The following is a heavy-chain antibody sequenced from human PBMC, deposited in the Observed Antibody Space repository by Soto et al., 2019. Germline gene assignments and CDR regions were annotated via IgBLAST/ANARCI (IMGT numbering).Heavy chain of an antibody. V-gene: IGHV3-23*01. J-gene: IGHJ4*02. CDR3: AKDFTHPFDY. CDR1: GFTFSSYA. CDR2: ISGSGGSA. Sequence: GGSLRLSCAASGFTFSSYATSWVRQGPGKGLEWVSAISGSGGSAYYADSVKGRFTISRDNSKNTLHLQMNSLRAEDTAVYYCAKDFTHPFDYWGQGTLVTVSS.